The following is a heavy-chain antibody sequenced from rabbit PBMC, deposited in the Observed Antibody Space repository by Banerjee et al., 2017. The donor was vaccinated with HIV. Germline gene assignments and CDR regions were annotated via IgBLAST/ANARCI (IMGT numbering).Heavy chain of an antibody. D-gene: IGHD2-1*01. CDR1: GFSFSSGYD. CDR3: AKSDDNYGDYFNL. CDR2: IYVGGGYSP. J-gene: IGHJ4*01. V-gene: IGHV1S40*01. Sequence: QSLEESGGDLVKPGASLTLTCTASGFSFSSGYDMCWVRQAPGKGLEWIACIYVGGGYSPYYASWVNGRFTISKTSSTTVTLQMTSLTAADTATYFCAKSDDNYGDYFNLWGQGTLVTVS.